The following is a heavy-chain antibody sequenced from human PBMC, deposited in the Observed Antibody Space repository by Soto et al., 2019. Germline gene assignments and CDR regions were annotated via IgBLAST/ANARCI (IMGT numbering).Heavy chain of an antibody. CDR1: GFTFSSYG. CDR3: ARRGLRATNWFDP. Sequence: GGSLRLSCAASGFTFSSYGMHWVRQAPGKGLEWVAVIWYDGSNKYYADSVRGRFTISRDNSKNTLYLQMNSLRAEDTAVYYWARRGLRATNWFDPWGQGTLVTVAS. V-gene: IGHV3-33*01. J-gene: IGHJ5*02. D-gene: IGHD3-16*01. CDR2: IWYDGSNK.